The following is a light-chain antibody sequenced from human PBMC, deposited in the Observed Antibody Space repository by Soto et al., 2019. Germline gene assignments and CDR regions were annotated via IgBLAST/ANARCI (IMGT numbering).Light chain of an antibody. J-gene: IGKJ1*01. CDR2: DAS. Sequence: DIQMTQSPSTLSASVGDRVTITCRASQSISSWLAWYQQKPGIAPKFLIYDASNLESGVPSRFSGSGSGTEFTLTISSLQPDDFATYYCQQYSSYWTFGQGTKVDIK. CDR1: QSISSW. CDR3: QQYSSYWT. V-gene: IGKV1-5*01.